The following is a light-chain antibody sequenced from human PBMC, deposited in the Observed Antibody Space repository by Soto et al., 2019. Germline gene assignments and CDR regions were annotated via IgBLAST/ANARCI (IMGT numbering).Light chain of an antibody. V-gene: IGKV3-15*01. Sequence: EIVLTQSPATLSVSPGERATLPCRASQSVSSNLAWYQQKPGQAPSLLIYGASTRATGVPARFSGSGSGTEFTLTISSLMSDDSAVYYCQQYNGWPTFGQGTKVDIK. J-gene: IGKJ1*01. CDR3: QQYNGWPT. CDR1: QSVSSN. CDR2: GAS.